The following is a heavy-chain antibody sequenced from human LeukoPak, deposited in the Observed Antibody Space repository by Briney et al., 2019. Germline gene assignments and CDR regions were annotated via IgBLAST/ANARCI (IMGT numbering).Heavy chain of an antibody. CDR2: IDHTGTT. V-gene: IGHV4-61*03. D-gene: IGHD4-11*01. J-gene: IGHJ6*03. Sequence: SETLSLTCTVSGVSVNNRTYYWTWIRQPPGKGLEWIGYIDHTGTTNYNPSLNSRVTISRDTSKNHFSLQLSSVTAADTAVYFCARGRVSSSTWHSTYYYYFYMDVWGKGTTVTVSS. CDR1: GVSVNNRTYY. CDR3: ARGRVSSSTWHSTYYYYFYMDV.